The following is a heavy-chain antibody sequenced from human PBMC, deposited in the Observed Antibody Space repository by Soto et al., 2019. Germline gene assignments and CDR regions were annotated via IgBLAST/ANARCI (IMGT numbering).Heavy chain of an antibody. CDR1: RFTFTSSA. D-gene: IGHD6-13*01. CDR3: AAEGRYSRHSDYGMDV. J-gene: IGHJ6*02. V-gene: IGHV1-58*01. Sequence: ASVKVSCKASRFTFTSSAVQWVRQARGQRLEWIGWIVVGSGNTNYAQKFQERVTITRDMSTSTAYMELSSLRSEDTAVYYCAAEGRYSRHSDYGMDVWGQGTTVTVSS. CDR2: IVVGSGNT.